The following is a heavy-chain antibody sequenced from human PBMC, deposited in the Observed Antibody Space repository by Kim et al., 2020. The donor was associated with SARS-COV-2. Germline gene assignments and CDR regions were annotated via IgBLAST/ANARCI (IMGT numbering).Heavy chain of an antibody. V-gene: IGHV4-39*01. CDR1: GGSISSSSYY. CDR2: IYYSGST. CDR3: ARLIVGATTVDY. Sequence: SETLSLTCTVSGGSISSSSYYWGWIRQPPGKGLEWIGSIYYSGSTYYNPSLKSRVTISVDTSKNQFSLKLSSVTAADTAVYYCARLIVGATTVDYWGQGTLVTVSS. D-gene: IGHD1-26*01. J-gene: IGHJ4*02.